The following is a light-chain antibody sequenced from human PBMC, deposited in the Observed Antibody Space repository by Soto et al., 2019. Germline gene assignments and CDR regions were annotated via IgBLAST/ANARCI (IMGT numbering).Light chain of an antibody. V-gene: IGLV2-23*02. CDR3: CSSGGSPTYV. Sequence: QSVLTQPASVSGSPGQSITISCTGTSSNVGSYKRVSWYQQHPGKAPKLMIFAVNKRPSGVSNRFSGSKSGNTASLTISGLKVEDEADYYCCSSGGSPTYVFGTGTKLTVL. J-gene: IGLJ1*01. CDR2: AVN. CDR1: SSNVGSYKR.